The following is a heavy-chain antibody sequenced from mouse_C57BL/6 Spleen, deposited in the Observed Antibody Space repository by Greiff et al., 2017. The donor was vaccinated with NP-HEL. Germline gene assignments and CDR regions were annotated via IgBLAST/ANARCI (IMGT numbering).Heavy chain of an antibody. D-gene: IGHD1-1*01. V-gene: IGHV1-62-2*01. CDR3: ARHEATVVTNWYFDV. CDR1: GYTFTEYT. J-gene: IGHJ1*03. Sequence: VKLQESGAELVKPGASVKLSCKASGYTFTEYTIHWVKQRSGQGLEWIGWFYPGSGSIKYNEKFKDKATLTADKSSSTVYMELSSLTSEDSAVYFCARHEATVVTNWYFDVWGTGTTVTVSS. CDR2: FYPGSGSI.